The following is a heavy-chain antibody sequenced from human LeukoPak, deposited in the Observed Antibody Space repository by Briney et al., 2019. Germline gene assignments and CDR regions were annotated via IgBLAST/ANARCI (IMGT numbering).Heavy chain of an antibody. D-gene: IGHD2-2*01. V-gene: IGHV4-39*01. CDR1: GGSISSSSYY. CDR3: ARQGLSGGYCSSTSCSRVYNWFDP. J-gene: IGHJ5*02. CDR2: IYYSGST. Sequence: SETLSLTCTVSGGSISSSSYYWGWIRQPPGKGLEWIGSIYYSGSTYYNPSLKSRVTISVDTSKNQFSLKLSSVTAADTAVHYCARQGLSGGYCSSTSCSRVYNWFDPWGQGTLVTVSS.